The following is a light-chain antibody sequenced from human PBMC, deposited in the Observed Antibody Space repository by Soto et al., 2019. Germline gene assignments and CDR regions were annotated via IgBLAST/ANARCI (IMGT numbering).Light chain of an antibody. J-gene: IGLJ1*01. CDR3: SSYTSSSTLDAYV. CDR2: EVT. CDR1: SRDVGGYNS. Sequence: QSPLTQPASVSGSPGQSITISCAGTSRDVGGYNSVSWYQQHPGKAPKLLIYEVTNRPSGVSNRFSGSKSGNTASLTISGLQAEDEADYYCSSYTSSSTLDAYVFGTGTKV. V-gene: IGLV2-14*01.